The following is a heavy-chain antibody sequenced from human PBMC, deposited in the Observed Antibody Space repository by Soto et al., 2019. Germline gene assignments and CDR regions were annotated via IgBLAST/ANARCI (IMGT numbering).Heavy chain of an antibody. D-gene: IGHD1-7*01. V-gene: IGHV4-4*07. CDR2: IYTSGST. CDR3: ARDSGTNWNYGRFDP. CDR1: GGSISSYY. J-gene: IGHJ5*02. Sequence: QVQLQESGPGLVKPSETLSLTCTVSGGSISSYYWSWIRQPAGKGLELIGRIYTSGSTNYNPSLTRRVTLSVDTSKYRVSLKLSSVTAADTAVYYCARDSGTNWNYGRFDPWGQGSLVTVSS.